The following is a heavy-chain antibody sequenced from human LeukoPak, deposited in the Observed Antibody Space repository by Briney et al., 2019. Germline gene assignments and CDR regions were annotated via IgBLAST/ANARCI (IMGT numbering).Heavy chain of an antibody. CDR1: GYTFTSYD. Sequence: ASVKVSCKASGYTFTSYDINWVRQATGQGLEWMGWMNPNSGNTGYAQKFQGRVTMTRNTSISTAYMELSSLRSEDTAVYYCARGSGLTIFGVVIPAIDYWGQGTLVTVSS. J-gene: IGHJ4*02. V-gene: IGHV1-8*01. CDR3: ARGSGLTIFGVVIPAIDY. CDR2: MNPNSGNT. D-gene: IGHD3-3*01.